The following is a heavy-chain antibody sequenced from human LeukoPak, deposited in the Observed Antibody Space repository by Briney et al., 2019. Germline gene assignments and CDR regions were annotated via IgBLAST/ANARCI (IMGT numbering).Heavy chain of an antibody. CDR2: ICPDGTVT. CDR3: VRDFRSADY. V-gene: IGHV3-74*01. CDR1: GFTFSTYC. Sequence: PGGSLRLSCAASGFTFSTYCMHWVRQAPGKGPMWVSRICPDGTVTNYADSVKVRFIISRDNARNTVYLQMNSLRVEDTAVYYCVRDFRSADYWGQGTLVTVSS. J-gene: IGHJ4*02.